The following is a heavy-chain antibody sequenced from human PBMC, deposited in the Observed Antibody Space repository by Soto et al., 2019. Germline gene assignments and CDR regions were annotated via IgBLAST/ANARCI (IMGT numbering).Heavy chain of an antibody. Sequence: SVKVSCKASGGTFSSYTISWVRQAPGQGLEWMGRIIPILGIANYAQKFQGRVTITADKSTSTAYMELRSPRSDDTAVYYCARDRFSGTPGYFDYWGQGTLVTVSS. D-gene: IGHD1-26*01. V-gene: IGHV1-69*04. J-gene: IGHJ4*02. CDR3: ARDRFSGTPGYFDY. CDR1: GGTFSSYT. CDR2: IIPILGIA.